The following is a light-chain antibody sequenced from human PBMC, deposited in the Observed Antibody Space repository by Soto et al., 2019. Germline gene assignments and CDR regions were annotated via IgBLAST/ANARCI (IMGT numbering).Light chain of an antibody. V-gene: IGKV1-33*01. CDR3: QHYDNLPL. Sequence: DIQMTQSPSSLSASVGDRVTITCQATQDISNYLNWYQQKPGEAPKLLIYDASNLETGVPSRFSGGGSGTDLTFTISSLQPEDSATYYCQHYDNLPLFGGGTKVEIK. CDR1: QDISNY. CDR2: DAS. J-gene: IGKJ4*01.